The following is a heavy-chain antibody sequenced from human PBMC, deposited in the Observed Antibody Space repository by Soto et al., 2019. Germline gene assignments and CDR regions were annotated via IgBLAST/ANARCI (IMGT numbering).Heavy chain of an antibody. CDR1: GFTFSSYA. D-gene: IGHD2-8*01. CDR2: ISGSGGST. Sequence: SLRLSCAASGFTFSSYAMSWVRQAPGKGLEWVSAISGSGGSTYYADSVKGRFTISRDNSKNTLYLQMNSLRAEDTAVYYCAKGRYCTNGVCYPNWFDPWGQGTLVTVSS. CDR3: AKGRYCTNGVCYPNWFDP. J-gene: IGHJ5*02. V-gene: IGHV3-23*01.